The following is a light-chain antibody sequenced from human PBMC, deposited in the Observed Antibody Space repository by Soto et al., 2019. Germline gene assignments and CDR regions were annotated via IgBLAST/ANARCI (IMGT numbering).Light chain of an antibody. CDR1: NIGSKS. J-gene: IGLJ1*01. CDR3: QVWERISDHNFV. V-gene: IGLV3-21*02. Sequence: SYELTQPPSVSVAPGQTARITCGGNNIGSKSVHWYQQRPGQAPVLVVYDDRDRPSGIPERFSGSNSGNTATLTISRVEAGDEADYYCQVWERISDHNFVFGDGTKVTV. CDR2: DDR.